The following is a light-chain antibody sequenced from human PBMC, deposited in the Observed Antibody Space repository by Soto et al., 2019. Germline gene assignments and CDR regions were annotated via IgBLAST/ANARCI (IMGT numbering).Light chain of an antibody. Sequence: DVQMTQYPSSLSASVGDRATITCRASLPISNYLARYQQKPGKIPNLLIYAASTLQAGVPSRFSGSGSGTDFTLTISSLQPEDVAAYYCQKYNSAPLTFGGGTKVDIK. CDR2: AAS. V-gene: IGKV1-27*01. CDR1: LPISNY. J-gene: IGKJ4*01. CDR3: QKYNSAPLT.